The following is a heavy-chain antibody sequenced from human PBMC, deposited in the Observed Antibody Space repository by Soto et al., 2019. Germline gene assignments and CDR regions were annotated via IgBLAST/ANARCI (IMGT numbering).Heavy chain of an antibody. D-gene: IGHD3-10*01. CDR3: ERFCPPYGSGSYVRGHWFDP. J-gene: IGHJ5*02. V-gene: IGHV4-4*07. CDR2: IYTSGST. CDR1: GGTLSSYY. Sequence: PSETLSLTCTVSGGTLSSYYWSWIRQPAGKGLEWIGRIYTSGSTNYNPSLKSRVTMSVDTSKNQFYLNLSSVTAAVTAVYYCERFCPPYGSGSYVRGHWFDPGGQGTLVTVSS.